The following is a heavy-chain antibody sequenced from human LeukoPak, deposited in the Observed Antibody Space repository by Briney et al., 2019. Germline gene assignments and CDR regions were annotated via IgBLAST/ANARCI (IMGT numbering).Heavy chain of an antibody. J-gene: IGHJ1*01. V-gene: IGHV4-39*01. CDR2: ICNSGST. D-gene: IGHD2-21*02. Sequence: PSEPLSLPCTVSGGSISSSSYYWGWIRQPPGTGLEWIGSICNSGSTYYNPSLKSRVTISVETSKSQCSLKLSSVTAADTAVYYCASPLAYCGGDCYFQHWGQGTLVTVSS. CDR3: ASPLAYCGGDCYFQH. CDR1: GGSISSSSYY.